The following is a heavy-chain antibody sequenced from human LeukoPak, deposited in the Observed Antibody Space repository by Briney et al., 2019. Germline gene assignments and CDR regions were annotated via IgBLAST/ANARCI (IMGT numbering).Heavy chain of an antibody. D-gene: IGHD1-26*01. V-gene: IGHV1-2*02. CDR1: GYTFTGYY. CDR3: ARDIGSFSPGNFDY. J-gene: IGHJ4*02. Sequence: GASVKVSRKASGYTFTGYYMHWVRQAPGQGLEWMGWINPNSGGTNYAQKFQGRVTMTRDTSISTAYMELSRLRSDDTAVYYCARDIGSFSPGNFDYWGQGTLVTVSS. CDR2: INPNSGGT.